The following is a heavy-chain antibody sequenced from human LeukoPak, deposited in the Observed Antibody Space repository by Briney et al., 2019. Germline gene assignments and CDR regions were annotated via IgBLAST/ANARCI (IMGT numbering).Heavy chain of an antibody. V-gene: IGHV1-69*13. D-gene: IGHD3-22*01. CDR3: ARPGYYYDSSGSPTGYFDY. CDR2: IIPIFGTA. Sequence: GASVKVSCKASGYTFTGYYMHWVRQAPGQGLEWMGGIIPIFGTANYAQKFQGRVTITADESTSTAYMELSSLRSEDTAVYYCARPGYYYDSSGSPTGYFDYWGQGTLVTVSS. J-gene: IGHJ4*02. CDR1: GYTFTGYY.